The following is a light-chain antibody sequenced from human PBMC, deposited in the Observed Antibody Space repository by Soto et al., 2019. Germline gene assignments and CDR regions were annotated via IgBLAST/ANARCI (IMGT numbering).Light chain of an antibody. V-gene: IGKV1-33*01. CDR3: QQYDNLLFT. Sequence: DIQMTQSPSSLSASVGDRVIITCQASQDISNYLNWYQQKPGKAPKLLIYDASNLETGVPSRFTGSGSGTDFTFTISSLQPEDVATYYSQQYDNLLFTFGPGTKVDI. CDR2: DAS. CDR1: QDISNY. J-gene: IGKJ3*01.